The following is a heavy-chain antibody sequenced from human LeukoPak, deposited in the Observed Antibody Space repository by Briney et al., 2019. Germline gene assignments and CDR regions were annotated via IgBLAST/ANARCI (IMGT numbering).Heavy chain of an antibody. J-gene: IGHJ6*03. CDR1: GGSFSGYY. D-gene: IGHD2-2*01. CDR3: ARGRYCSSTSCYYPGDYYYYYMDV. Sequence: SETLSLTCAVYGGSFSGYYWSWIRQPPGKGLEWIGEINHSGSTNYNPSLKSRVTISVDTSKNQFSLKLSSVTAADTAVYYCARGRYCSSTSCYYPGDYYYYYMDVWGKGTTVTVSS. CDR2: INHSGST. V-gene: IGHV4-34*01.